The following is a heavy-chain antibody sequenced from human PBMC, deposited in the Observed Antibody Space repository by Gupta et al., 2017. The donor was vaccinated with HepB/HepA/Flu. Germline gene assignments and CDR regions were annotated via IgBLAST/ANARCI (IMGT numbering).Heavy chain of an antibody. D-gene: IGHD1/OR15-1a*01. CDR2: ISYDGSNK. CDR3: AKGHNWNNPSGWYYFDY. CDR1: GFTFSSYG. V-gene: IGHV3-30*18. J-gene: IGHJ4*02. Sequence: QVQLVESGGGVVQPGRSLRLSCAASGFTFSSYGMHWVRQAPGKGLEWVAVISYDGSNKYYADSVKGRFTISRDNSKNTLYLQMNSLRAEDTAVYYCAKGHNWNNPSGWYYFDYWGQGTLVTVSS.